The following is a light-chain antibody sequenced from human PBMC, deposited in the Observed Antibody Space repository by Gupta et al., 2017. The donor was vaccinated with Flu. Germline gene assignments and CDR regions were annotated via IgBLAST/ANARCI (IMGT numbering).Light chain of an antibody. J-gene: IGLJ3*02. CDR1: NSGNRG. CDR3: QVWASTSDTGV. V-gene: IGLV3-21*02. Sequence: SYVLTQPPSLSVAPGQTGRITCGGNNSGNRGVHWYQQKPGQAPVLVVYDDSDRPSGLPERFSGSNSATTASLGISRVEAGDEADSVCQVWASTSDTGVFGGGTKLTVL. CDR2: DDS.